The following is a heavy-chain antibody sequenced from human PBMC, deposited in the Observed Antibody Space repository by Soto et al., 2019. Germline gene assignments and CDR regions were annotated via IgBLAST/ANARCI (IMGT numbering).Heavy chain of an antibody. Sequence: EVRLVESGGGLIKPGGSLRLSCGASGFAFSNAWMNWVRQAPGKGLEWVGRIIARTDGGTTEYTAPVKDRFILSRADSKNTLYLQMNSLKTEDRGVYYCAPGTGRTDFDYWGQGTLVTVSS. D-gene: IGHD2-2*01. J-gene: IGHJ4*02. CDR3: APGTGRTDFDY. V-gene: IGHV3-15*01. CDR2: IIARTDGGTT. CDR1: GFAFSNAW.